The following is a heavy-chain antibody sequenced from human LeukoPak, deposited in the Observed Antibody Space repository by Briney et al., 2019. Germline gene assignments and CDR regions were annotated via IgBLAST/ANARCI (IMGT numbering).Heavy chain of an antibody. J-gene: IGHJ4*02. Sequence: SETLSLTCTVSGGSISSGIYYWGWIRQPPGKGLEWIGSIYYSGSSYYNPSLKSRVTISVDTSKNQFSLKLSSVTAADTAVYHCRGYTSGYLGGDYWGQGALVTVSS. V-gene: IGHV4-39*01. D-gene: IGHD5-18*01. CDR2: IYYSGSS. CDR1: GGSISSGIYY. CDR3: RGYTSGYLGGDY.